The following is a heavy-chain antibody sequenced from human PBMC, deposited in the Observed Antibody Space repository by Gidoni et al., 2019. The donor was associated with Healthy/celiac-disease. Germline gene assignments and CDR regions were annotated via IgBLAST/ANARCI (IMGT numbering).Heavy chain of an antibody. J-gene: IGHJ3*02. CDR1: GFTFSSYG. D-gene: IGHD3-10*01. Sequence: QVQLVESGGGVVQPGRSLRLSCAASGFTFSSYGMHWVRQAPGKGLEWVAVIWYDGSNKYYADSVKGRFTISRDNSKNTLYLQMNSLRAEDTAVYYCARDSDNVLLWFGELSLDAFDIWGQGTMVTVSS. CDR2: IWYDGSNK. CDR3: ARDSDNVLLWFGELSLDAFDI. V-gene: IGHV3-33*01.